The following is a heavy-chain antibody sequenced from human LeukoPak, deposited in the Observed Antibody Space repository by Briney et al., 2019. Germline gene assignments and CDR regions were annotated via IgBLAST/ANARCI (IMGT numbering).Heavy chain of an antibody. CDR1: GGTFSSYA. Sequence: SVKVSCKASGGTFSSYAISWVRQAPGQGLEWMGGIIPIFGTANYAQKFQGRVTITADESTSTAYMELSSLRSEDTAVYYCARDTVDSRGSYPRWEYWGQGTLVTVSS. V-gene: IGHV1-69*13. D-gene: IGHD1-26*01. CDR3: ARDTVDSRGSYPRWEY. J-gene: IGHJ4*02. CDR2: IIPIFGTA.